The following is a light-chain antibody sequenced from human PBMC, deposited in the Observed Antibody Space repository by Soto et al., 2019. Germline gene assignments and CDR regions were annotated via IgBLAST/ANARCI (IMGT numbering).Light chain of an antibody. CDR1: QTSSSW. Sequence: DTQIIHSPSTPSGSVGDRVTITCRASQTSSSWLAWYQQKPGKAPKLLIYKASTLKSGVPSRFSGSGSGTEFALTISSLQPDDFATYYCQHYNSYSEAFGQGTKVDIK. V-gene: IGKV1-5*03. CDR3: QHYNSYSEA. J-gene: IGKJ1*01. CDR2: KAS.